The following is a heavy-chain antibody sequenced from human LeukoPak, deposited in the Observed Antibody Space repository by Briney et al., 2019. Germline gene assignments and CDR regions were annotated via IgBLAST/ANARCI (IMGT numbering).Heavy chain of an antibody. Sequence: ASVKVSCKASGYTFTSYDINWVRQATGQGLEWMGWMNPNSGNTGYAQKFQGRVTITRNTSISTAYMELSSLRSEDTAVYYCARQVPAARRYYYMDVWGKGTTVTVSS. CDR3: ARQVPAARRYYYMDV. CDR2: MNPNSGNT. CDR1: GYTFTSYD. V-gene: IGHV1-8*03. J-gene: IGHJ6*03. D-gene: IGHD2-2*01.